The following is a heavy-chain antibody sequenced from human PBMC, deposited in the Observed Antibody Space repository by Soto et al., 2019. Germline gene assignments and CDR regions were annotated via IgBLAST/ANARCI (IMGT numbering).Heavy chain of an antibody. J-gene: IGHJ4*02. CDR3: ARDYYFRSGSVDY. CDR2: VNLDGSEK. Sequence: EVQLVESGGGLVQPGGSLRLSCAASAFTFSSHWMSWVRQATGKGLEWVANVNLDGSEKYYVDSVKGRFTISRDNAKNSLYLQMNSLRAEDTAVYYCARDYYFRSGSVDYWGQGTLVTVSS. V-gene: IGHV3-7*01. CDR1: AFTFSSHW. D-gene: IGHD3-10*01.